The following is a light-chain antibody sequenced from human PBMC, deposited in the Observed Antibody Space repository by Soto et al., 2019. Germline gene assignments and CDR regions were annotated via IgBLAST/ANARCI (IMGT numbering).Light chain of an antibody. CDR1: QSINSW. Sequence: DIQMTQSPSTLSASVGDRVTITCRASQSINSWLAWYQQKPGKAHQILIYDAYTLKSGVQSRFSASGSGTEFTLIIRSLQPDDFATYYCQQYTSYSWTFGQGTKVDIK. V-gene: IGKV1-5*01. CDR3: QQYTSYSWT. J-gene: IGKJ1*01. CDR2: DAY.